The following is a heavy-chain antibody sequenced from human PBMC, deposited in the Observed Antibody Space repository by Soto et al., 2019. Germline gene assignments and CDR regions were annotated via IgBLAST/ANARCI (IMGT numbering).Heavy chain of an antibody. CDR3: ASGDYDSSGYSVYWYFDL. CDR2: IIPIFGTA. J-gene: IGHJ2*01. CDR1: GGTFSSYA. Sequence: QVQLVQSGAEVKKPGSSVKVSCKACGGTFSSYAISWVRQAPGQGLEWMGGIIPIFGTANYAQKFQGRVTITADESTSTAYMELSSLRSEDTAVYYCASGDYDSSGYSVYWYFDLWGRGTLVTVSS. D-gene: IGHD3-22*01. V-gene: IGHV1-69*01.